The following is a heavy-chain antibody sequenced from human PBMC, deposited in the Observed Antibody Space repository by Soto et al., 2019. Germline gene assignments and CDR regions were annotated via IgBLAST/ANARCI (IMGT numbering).Heavy chain of an antibody. Sequence: QVQLQESGPGLVKPSETLSLTCTVSGGSISSYYWSWIRQPPGKGLEWVGHIYYSGSTNYNPSLKSGVTISVDTSKNQFSLKLSSVTAADTAVYYCARQSCSSTSCYSWVSWFDPWGQGTLVTVSS. V-gene: IGHV4-59*08. CDR2: IYYSGST. CDR1: GGSISSYY. J-gene: IGHJ5*02. CDR3: ARQSCSSTSCYSWVSWFDP. D-gene: IGHD2-2*01.